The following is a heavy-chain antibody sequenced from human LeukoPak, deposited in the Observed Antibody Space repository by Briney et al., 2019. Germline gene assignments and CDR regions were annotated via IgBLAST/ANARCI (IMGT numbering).Heavy chain of an antibody. Sequence: PSETLSLTCDVSGGSFTSDASFWALIRQPPGKGLEWIGTVSSSGSTSYNPSLESRVTMSVDMSKNQFSLKLTSVTAADTAVYYCARHRHYYYGMDVWGQGTTVTVSS. CDR2: VSSSGST. V-gene: IGHV4-39*07. CDR3: ARHRHYYYGMDV. J-gene: IGHJ6*02. CDR1: GGSFTSDASF.